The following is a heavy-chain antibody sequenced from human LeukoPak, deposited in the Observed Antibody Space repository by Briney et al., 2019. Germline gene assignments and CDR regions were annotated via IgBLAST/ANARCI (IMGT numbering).Heavy chain of an antibody. J-gene: IGHJ4*02. CDR1: GFTFSSYW. Sequence: GGSLRLSCAASGFTFSSYWMSWVRQAPGKGLEWVAHIKHDGSEKYYVDSVKGRFTISRDNAKNSLYLQMNSLRAEDTAVYYCARDKPKVTTTFDYWGQGTLVTVSS. V-gene: IGHV3-7*03. CDR3: ARDKPKVTTTFDY. CDR2: IKHDGSEK. D-gene: IGHD4-11*01.